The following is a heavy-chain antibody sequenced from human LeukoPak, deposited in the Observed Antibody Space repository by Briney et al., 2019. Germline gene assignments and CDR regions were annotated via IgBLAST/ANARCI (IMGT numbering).Heavy chain of an antibody. J-gene: IGHJ4*02. V-gene: IGHV3-66*01. CDR2: IYSGGST. Sequence: GGSLRPSCAAAGFTVSSNYMSWVRQAPGKGLEWVSVIYSGGSTYYADSVKGRFTISRDNSKNTVFLQMNSLRAEDTAVYYCARGYFDCWGQGTLVTVSS. CDR1: GFTVSSNY. CDR3: ARGYFDC.